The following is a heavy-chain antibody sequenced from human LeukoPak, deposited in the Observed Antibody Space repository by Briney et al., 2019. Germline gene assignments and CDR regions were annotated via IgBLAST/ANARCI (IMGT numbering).Heavy chain of an antibody. J-gene: IGHJ4*02. CDR3: ARGRRWLQSPFDY. CDR2: IQHSGNS. Sequence: SETLSLTCTVSGGALSSYFWSWIRQPPGKGLEWIGYIQHSGNSNYNSSLKSRVTISVDTSQNHFSLKLSSVTAADTAVYYCARGRRWLQSPFDYWGQGTLVTVSS. CDR1: GGALSSYF. V-gene: IGHV4-59*01. D-gene: IGHD5-24*01.